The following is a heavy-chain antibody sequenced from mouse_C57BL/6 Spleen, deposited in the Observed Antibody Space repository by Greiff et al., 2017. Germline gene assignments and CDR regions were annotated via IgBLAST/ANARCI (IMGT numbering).Heavy chain of an antibody. CDR3: AREYYSNYAFAY. V-gene: IGHV3-6*01. D-gene: IGHD2-5*01. Sequence: VQLQQSGPGLVKPSQSLSLTCSVTGYSITSGYYWNWIRQFPGNKLEWMGYISYDGSNNYNPSLKNRISITRDTSKNQFFLKLNSVTTEDTATYYCAREYYSNYAFAYWGQGTLVTVSA. CDR2: ISYDGSN. J-gene: IGHJ3*01. CDR1: GYSITSGYY.